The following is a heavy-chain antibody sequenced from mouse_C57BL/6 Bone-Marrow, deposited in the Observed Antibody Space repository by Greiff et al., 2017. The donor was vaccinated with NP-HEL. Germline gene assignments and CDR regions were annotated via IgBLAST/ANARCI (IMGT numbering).Heavy chain of an antibody. CDR3: ARARGSRTWYFDV. Sequence: EVMLVESEGGLVQPGSSMKLSCTASGFTFSDYYMAWVRQVPEKGLEWVANINYDGSSTYYLDSLKSRFIISRDNAKNILYLQMSSLKSEDTATYYCARARGSRTWYFDVWGTGTTVTVSS. CDR1: GFTFSDYY. D-gene: IGHD1-1*01. J-gene: IGHJ1*03. V-gene: IGHV5-16*01. CDR2: INYDGSST.